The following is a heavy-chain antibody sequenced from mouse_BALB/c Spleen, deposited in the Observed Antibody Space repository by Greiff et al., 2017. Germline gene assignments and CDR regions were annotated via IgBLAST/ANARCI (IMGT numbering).Heavy chain of an antibody. CDR2: ISSGGSYT. V-gene: IGHV5-9-3*01. CDR3: ARHEDYDAMDY. J-gene: IGHJ4*01. CDR1: GFTFSSYA. Sequence: EVKVVESGGGLVKPGGSLKLSCAASGFTFSSYAMSWVRQTPEKRLEWVATISSGGSYTYYPDSVKGRFTISRDNAKNTLYLQMSSLRSEDTAMYYCARHEDYDAMDYWGQGTSVTVSS.